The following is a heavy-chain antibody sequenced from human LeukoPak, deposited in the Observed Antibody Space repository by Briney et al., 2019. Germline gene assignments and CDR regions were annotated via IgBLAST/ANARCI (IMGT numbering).Heavy chain of an antibody. CDR2: ISSSGSTK. V-gene: IGHV3-48*03. J-gene: IGHJ4*02. CDR1: GFSFSSYE. CDR3: ARDVGFGGYSRGIFDY. D-gene: IGHD3-10*01. Sequence: GGSLRLSCAASGFSFSSYEINWVRQALGKGLEWVSYISSSGSTKYYADSVKGRFTMSRDNANNSLYLQMNSLRAEDTAVYYCARDVGFGGYSRGIFDYWGQGTLVTVSS.